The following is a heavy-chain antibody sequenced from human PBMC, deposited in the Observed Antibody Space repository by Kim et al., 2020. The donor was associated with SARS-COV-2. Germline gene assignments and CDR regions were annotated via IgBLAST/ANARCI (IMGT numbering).Heavy chain of an antibody. CDR1: GFTLSDYW. J-gene: IGHJ5*01. Sequence: GGSLRLSCVASGFTLSDYWMSWVRQAPGKGLEWVANINQDGSEENYVDSVKGRFTISRDSAKNFLFLQMNNLRAEDTAVYFCARSLLSQYSASDSWGQGTLVTVSS. D-gene: IGHD5-12*01. CDR2: INQDGSEE. CDR3: ARSLLSQYSASDS. V-gene: IGHV3-7*03.